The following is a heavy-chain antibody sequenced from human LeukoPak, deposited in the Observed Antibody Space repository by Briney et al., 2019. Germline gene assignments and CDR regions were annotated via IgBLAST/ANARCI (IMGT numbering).Heavy chain of an antibody. CDR1: GGTFSSYA. V-gene: IGHV1-69*13. CDR2: IIPIFGTA. J-gene: IGHJ6*03. CDR3: EVSRFGVVNYYYYMDV. D-gene: IGHD3-3*01. Sequence: SVKVSCKASGGTFSSYAISWVRQAPGQGLEWMEGIIPIFGTANYAQKFQGRVTITADESTSAAYMELSSLRSEDTAVYYCEVSRFGVVNYYYYMDVWGKGTTVTVSS.